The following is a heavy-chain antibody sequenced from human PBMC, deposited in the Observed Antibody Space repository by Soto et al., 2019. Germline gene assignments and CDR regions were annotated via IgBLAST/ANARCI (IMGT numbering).Heavy chain of an antibody. Sequence: QVQLVQSGAEVKKPGSSVKVSCKASGGTFSSYSINWVRQAPGQGLEWMGEIIPIFGTANYAQKFQGRVTITADESTSTAYMALSSLRSEDTGVYYCARDGGRHSGGIDYWGQGNLVTVSS. CDR3: ARDGGRHSGGIDY. J-gene: IGHJ4*02. CDR1: GGTFSSYS. V-gene: IGHV1-69*01. CDR2: IIPIFGTA. D-gene: IGHD1-26*01.